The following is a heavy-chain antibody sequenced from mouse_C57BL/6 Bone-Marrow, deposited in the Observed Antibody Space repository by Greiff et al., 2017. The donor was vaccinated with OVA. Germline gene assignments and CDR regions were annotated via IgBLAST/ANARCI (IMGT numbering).Heavy chain of an antibody. CDR3: TRRQLRLSMDY. V-gene: IGHV14-1*01. CDR2: IDPEDGDT. Sequence: EVQVVESGAELVRPGASVKLSCTASGFNIKDYYMHWVKQRPEQGLEWIGRIDPEDGDTEYATKFQGKATMTADTSSNTAYLQLSSLTSEDTAVYYCTRRQLRLSMDYWGQGTSVTVSS. D-gene: IGHD3-2*02. CDR1: GFNIKDYY. J-gene: IGHJ4*01.